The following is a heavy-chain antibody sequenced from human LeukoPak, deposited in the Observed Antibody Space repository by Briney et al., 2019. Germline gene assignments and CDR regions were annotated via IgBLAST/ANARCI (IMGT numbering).Heavy chain of an antibody. V-gene: IGHV3-33*08. Sequence: TGRSLRLSCAASGFTFSSYAMHWVRQAPGKGLEWVAVILNDGSQGKYADSVKGRFTISRDNSKNTLFLQMNSLRAEDTAVYYCARDDALGDNALDIWGQGTMVTVSS. CDR3: ARDDALGDNALDI. CDR2: ILNDGSQG. CDR1: GFTFSSYA. D-gene: IGHD3-16*01. J-gene: IGHJ3*02.